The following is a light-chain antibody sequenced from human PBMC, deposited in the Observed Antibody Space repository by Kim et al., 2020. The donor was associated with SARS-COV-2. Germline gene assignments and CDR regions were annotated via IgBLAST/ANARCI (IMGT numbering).Light chain of an antibody. CDR3: CLYAGGYSHVL. CDR2: DVN. V-gene: IGLV2-11*01. CDR1: SSNVGAYNY. Sequence: QSALTQPRSVSGSPGQSVTISCTGTSSNVGAYNYVSWYQQHPDKAPKLMIYDVNDRPSGVPDRFSGSKSGNTASLTISGLQAEDEADYYCCLYAGGYSHVLFGGGTQLTVL. J-gene: IGLJ2*01.